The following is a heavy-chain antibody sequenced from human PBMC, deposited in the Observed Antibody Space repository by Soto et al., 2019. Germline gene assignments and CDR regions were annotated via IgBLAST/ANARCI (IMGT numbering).Heavy chain of an antibody. J-gene: IGHJ5*01. V-gene: IGHV2-70*11. CDR1: GFSLTTTGMC. CDR2: IDWDDDK. D-gene: IGHD3-10*01. CDR3: ARSSYFYGSGSPPHPFYF. Sequence: SGPTLVNPTQTLTLTCTFSGFSLTTTGMCVSWIRQPPGKALEWLARIDWDDDKYYSTSLKTRLTISKDTSKNQVVLTMTNMDPVDTATYYCARSSYFYGSGSPPHPFYFWGRGTLVTGSS.